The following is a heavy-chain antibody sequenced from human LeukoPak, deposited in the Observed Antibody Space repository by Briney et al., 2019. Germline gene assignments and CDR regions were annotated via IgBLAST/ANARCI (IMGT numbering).Heavy chain of an antibody. V-gene: IGHV4-31*03. D-gene: IGHD1-1*01. CDR2: IYYSGST. CDR3: ARVEVFAFDI. J-gene: IGHJ3*02. Sequence: SETLSLTCTVSGGSISSGGYYWSWIRQHPGKGLEWIGYIYYSGSTYYNPSLKSRVTISVDTSKNQFSLKLSSVTAAGTAVYYCARVEVFAFDIWGQGTMVTVSS. CDR1: GGSISSGGYY.